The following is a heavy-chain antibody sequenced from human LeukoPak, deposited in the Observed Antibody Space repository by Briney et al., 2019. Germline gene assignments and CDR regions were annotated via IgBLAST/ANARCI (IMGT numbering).Heavy chain of an antibody. CDR2: ISSSSNYI. CDR1: GFTFSSYS. V-gene: IGHV3-21*01. Sequence: GGSLRLSCAASGFTFSSYSMNWVRQAPGKGLEWVSSISSSSNYIYYADSVKGRFTISRDNAKNSLYLQMNSLRAEDMAVYYCARDSFVVVVVATTGMDVWGQGTTVTVSS. J-gene: IGHJ6*02. CDR3: ARDSFVVVVVATTGMDV. D-gene: IGHD2-15*01.